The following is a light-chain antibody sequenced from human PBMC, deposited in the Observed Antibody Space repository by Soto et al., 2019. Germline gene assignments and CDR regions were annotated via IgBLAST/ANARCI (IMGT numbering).Light chain of an antibody. Sequence: GERVAIACRASQSINNWLAWYQQKPEKAPELLIYDASSLESGVPSRFSGSGSWTEFTLPFSILPPDGLAPCCSQQYNLCSTFGQGTKVDIK. J-gene: IGKJ1*01. V-gene: IGKV1-5*01. CDR1: QSINNW. CDR2: DAS. CDR3: QQYNLCST.